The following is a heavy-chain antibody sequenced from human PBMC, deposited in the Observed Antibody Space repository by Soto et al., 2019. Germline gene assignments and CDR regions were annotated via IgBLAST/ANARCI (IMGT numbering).Heavy chain of an antibody. D-gene: IGHD6-13*01. J-gene: IGHJ6*02. CDR3: TKYTYTSRYAYYGMDV. V-gene: IGHV3-49*03. CDR1: GFTFGDYA. Sequence: GESLKISCTTSGFTFGDYAMSWSRQAPGKGLEWVGVIRSKAYGGTTDYAASVKGRFTISRDDSKSIAYLQMNSLKSEDTGVYYCTKYTYTSRYAYYGMDVWGHGTTVTVSS. CDR2: IRSKAYGGTT.